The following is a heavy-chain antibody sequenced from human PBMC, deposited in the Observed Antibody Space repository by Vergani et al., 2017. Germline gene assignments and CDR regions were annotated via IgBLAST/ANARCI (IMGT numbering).Heavy chain of an antibody. CDR1: GYTFTDHY. D-gene: IGHD4-17*01. CDR3: ATPQTVTTGGMEV. Sequence: EVLLVQSAAEVNKPGATMQISCKVSGYTFTDHYMHWVNQAPGKGLEWMGPVDPEDGETIYAEKFKGRVTIAANTSTDTAHLELSSLQSEDTAVYYCATPQTVTTGGMEVWGQGTTVIVSS. J-gene: IGHJ6*02. CDR2: VDPEDGET. V-gene: IGHV1-69-2*01.